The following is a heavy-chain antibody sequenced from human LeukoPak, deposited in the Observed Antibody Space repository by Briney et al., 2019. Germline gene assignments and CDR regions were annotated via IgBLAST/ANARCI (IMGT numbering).Heavy chain of an antibody. CDR2: IYYSGST. D-gene: IGHD6-13*01. J-gene: IGHJ4*02. Sequence: SETLSLTCTVSGGSISSSSNYWGWIRQPPGKGLEWSGSIYYSGSTYYNPSLKSRVTISVDTSKNQFSLKLSSVTAADTAVYYCASGEAAAILSFDYWGQGTLVTVSS. CDR3: ASGEAAAILSFDY. CDR1: GGSISSSSNY. V-gene: IGHV4-39*07.